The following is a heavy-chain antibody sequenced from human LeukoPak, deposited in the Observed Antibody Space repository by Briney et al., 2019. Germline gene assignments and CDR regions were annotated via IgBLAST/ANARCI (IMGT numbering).Heavy chain of an antibody. Sequence: GGSLRLSCAASGFTFSSYGMHWVRQAPGKGLEWVAVIWYDGSNKYYADSVEGRFTISRDNSKNTLYLQMNSLRAEDTAVYYCARGGHYTPSYYFDYWGQGTLVTVSS. D-gene: IGHD3-3*01. CDR3: ARGGHYTPSYYFDY. J-gene: IGHJ4*02. CDR2: IWYDGSNK. V-gene: IGHV3-33*01. CDR1: GFTFSSYG.